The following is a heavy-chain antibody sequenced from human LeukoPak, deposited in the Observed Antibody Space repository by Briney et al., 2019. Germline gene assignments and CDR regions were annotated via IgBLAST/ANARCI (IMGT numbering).Heavy chain of an antibody. D-gene: IGHD3-9*01. Sequence: PSETLSLTCTVSGGSISSYYWSWIRQPPGKGLEWIGYIYYSGSTNYNPSLKSRVTISVDTSKNQFSLKLSSVTAADTAVYYCARGARLYNILTGYYTFFDYWGQGTLVTVSS. CDR3: ARGARLYNILTGYYTFFDY. J-gene: IGHJ4*02. CDR2: IYYSGST. V-gene: IGHV4-59*01. CDR1: GGSISSYY.